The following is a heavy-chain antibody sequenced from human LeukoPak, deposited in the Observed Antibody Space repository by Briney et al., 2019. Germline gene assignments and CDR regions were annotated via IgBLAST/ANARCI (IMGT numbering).Heavy chain of an antibody. CDR3: ARGSSGYYHDY. CDR2: INPNSGGT. CDR1: GYTFTSYG. J-gene: IGHJ4*02. D-gene: IGHD3-22*01. Sequence: ASVKVSCKASGYTFTSYGISWVRQAPGQGLEWMGWINPNSGGTNYAQKFQGRVTMTRDTSISTAYMELSRLRSDDTAVYYCARGSSGYYHDYWGQGTLVTVSS. V-gene: IGHV1-2*02.